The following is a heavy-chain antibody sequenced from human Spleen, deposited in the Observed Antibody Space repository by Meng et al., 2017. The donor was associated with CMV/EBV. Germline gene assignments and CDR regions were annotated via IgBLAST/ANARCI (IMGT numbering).Heavy chain of an antibody. CDR1: GFTFSSYW. CDR3: GRGGQSSSRSSLPN. D-gene: IGHD6-13*01. V-gene: IGHV3-7*01. CDR2: INQDGSEK. Sequence: GESLKISCAASGFTFSSYWMSWVRQAPGKGLERVANINQDGSEKYYVDSVKGRFTISRDNAKNSLDLQMNSLRDEDTAVYYCGRGGQSSSRSSLPNWGQGTLVTVSS. J-gene: IGHJ4*02.